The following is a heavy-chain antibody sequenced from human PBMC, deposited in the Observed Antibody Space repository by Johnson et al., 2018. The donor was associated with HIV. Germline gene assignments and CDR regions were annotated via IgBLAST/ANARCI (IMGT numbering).Heavy chain of an antibody. CDR1: GFTFSRYA. CDR2: ISYDGSNK. D-gene: IGHD2-15*01. CDR3: ARETRGGGGAFDI. Sequence: QVQLVESGGGVVQPGRSLRLSCAASGFTFSRYAMHWVRQAPGKGLDWVAVISYDGSNKYYADSVKGRFTISRDNSKNTLYLQMGSLRAEDMAVYYCARETRGGGGAFDIWGQGTMVTVSS. V-gene: IGHV3-30*14. J-gene: IGHJ3*02.